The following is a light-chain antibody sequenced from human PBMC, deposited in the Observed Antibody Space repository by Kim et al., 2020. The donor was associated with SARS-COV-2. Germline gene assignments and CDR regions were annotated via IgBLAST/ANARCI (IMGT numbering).Light chain of an antibody. CDR3: QVYGGSPLFT. Sequence: EIVLTQSPGTLSLSPGERATLYCRAGQTVSSTYLAWYQQKPGQAPRLLIHDASIRATGTPDRFSGSGSGTDFTLTISRLEPEEFAVYYCQVYGGSPLFTFGPGTKVDIK. CDR1: QTVSSTY. CDR2: DAS. V-gene: IGKV3-20*01. J-gene: IGKJ3*01.